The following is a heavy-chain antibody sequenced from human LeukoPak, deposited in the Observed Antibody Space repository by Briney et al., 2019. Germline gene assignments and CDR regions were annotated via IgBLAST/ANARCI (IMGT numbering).Heavy chain of an antibody. J-gene: IGHJ4*02. V-gene: IGHV1-69*05. Sequence: SVKVSCKASGGTFSSYAISWVRQAPGQGLEWMGGIIPIFGTANYAQKFQGRVTITTDESTSTAYMELSSLRSEDTAVYCCARKDCSSTSCYTFFDYWGQGTLVTVSS. CDR2: IIPIFGTA. CDR3: ARKDCSSTSCYTFFDY. D-gene: IGHD2-2*01. CDR1: GGTFSSYA.